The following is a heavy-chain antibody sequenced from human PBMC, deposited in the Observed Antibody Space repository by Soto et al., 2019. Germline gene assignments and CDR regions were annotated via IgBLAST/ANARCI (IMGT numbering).Heavy chain of an antibody. CDR1: GFTFSSYS. Sequence: GGSLRLSCAASGFTFSSYSMNWVRQAPGKGLEWVSYISSSSSTIYYADSVKGRFTISRDNAKNSLYPQMNSLRDEDTAVYFCAREDDCSGGSCQYGMDVWGQGTTVTVSS. V-gene: IGHV3-48*02. CDR2: ISSSSSTI. CDR3: AREDDCSGGSCQYGMDV. D-gene: IGHD2-15*01. J-gene: IGHJ6*02.